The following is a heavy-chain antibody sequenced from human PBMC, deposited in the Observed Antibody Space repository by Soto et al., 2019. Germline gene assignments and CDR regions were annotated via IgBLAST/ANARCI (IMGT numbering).Heavy chain of an antibody. CDR3: AREEFEDGRGHFDY. Sequence: QVQLVESGGGVVQPGASLRLSCAASGFTFSTSVMHRVRQAPGKGLEWMAIISYGGVNKYYADSVKGRFTISRDISESTLYLQMNSLRTEDTAVYYCAREEFEDGRGHFDYWGQGTLVSVSS. J-gene: IGHJ4*02. CDR2: ISYGGVNK. D-gene: IGHD3-22*01. V-gene: IGHV3-30-3*01. CDR1: GFTFSTSV.